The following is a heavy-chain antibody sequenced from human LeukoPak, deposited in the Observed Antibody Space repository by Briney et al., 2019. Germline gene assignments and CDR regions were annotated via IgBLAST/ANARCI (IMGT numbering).Heavy chain of an antibody. Sequence: SETLSLTCAVYGGSFSDYYWSWIRQPPGKGLEWIGEINHSGSTNYNPSLKSRVTISVDTSKNQFSLKLISVTAADTAVYYCARGPNSSSDFWGQGNLVTVSS. D-gene: IGHD6-13*01. CDR3: ARGPNSSSDF. CDR1: GGSFSDYY. J-gene: IGHJ4*02. CDR2: INHSGST. V-gene: IGHV4-34*01.